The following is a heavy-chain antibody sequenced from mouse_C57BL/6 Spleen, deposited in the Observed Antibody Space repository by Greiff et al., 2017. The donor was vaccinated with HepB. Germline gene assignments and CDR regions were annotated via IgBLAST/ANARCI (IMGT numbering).Heavy chain of an antibody. D-gene: IGHD5-1*01. CDR1: GFTFSDYY. CDR3: ARHEYDLYFDV. V-gene: IGHV5-12*01. J-gene: IGHJ1*03. Sequence: EVMLVESGGGLVQPGGSLKLSCAASGFTFSDYYMYWVRQTPEKRLEWVAYISNGGGSTYYPDTVKGRFTISRDNAKNTLYLQMRSLKSEDTAMYYCARHEYDLYFDVWGTGTTVTVSS. CDR2: ISNGGGST.